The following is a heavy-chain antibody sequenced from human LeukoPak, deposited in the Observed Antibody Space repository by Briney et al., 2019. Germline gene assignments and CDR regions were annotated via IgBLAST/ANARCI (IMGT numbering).Heavy chain of an antibody. CDR3: ARDYYGDDL. V-gene: IGHV3-48*03. J-gene: IGHJ5*02. D-gene: IGHD3-10*01. CDR1: GFIFSDHE. CDR2: ISMNGDVQ. Sequence: GGSLRLSCTASGFIFSDHEMTWVRQAPGKGLEWISYISMNGDVQLYSDSVKGRFTISRDDSENSLYLQMNSLRAEAMAVYYCARDYYGDDLWRQGTLVTVSS.